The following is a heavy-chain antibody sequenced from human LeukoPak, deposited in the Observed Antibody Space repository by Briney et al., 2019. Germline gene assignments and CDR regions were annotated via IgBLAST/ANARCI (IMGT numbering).Heavy chain of an antibody. J-gene: IGHJ4*02. CDR1: GFTFDDYG. V-gene: IGHV3-20*04. D-gene: IGHD6-6*01. Sequence: GGSLRLSCAASGFTFDDYGMSWVRQAPGKGLEWVSGINWNGGSTGYADSVKGRFTISRDNAKNTLYLQMNSLRAEDTAMYYCARGLSGYASSLGYWGQGTLVTVSA. CDR2: INWNGGST. CDR3: ARGLSGYASSLGY.